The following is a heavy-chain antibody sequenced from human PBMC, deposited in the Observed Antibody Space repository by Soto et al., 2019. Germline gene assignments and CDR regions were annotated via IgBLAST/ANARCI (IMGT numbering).Heavy chain of an antibody. Sequence: PAVKASCKAPRDTFTSYYINWVRQAPGQRLEWTGVINPHGGSTAYAQKFKGRVTLTRDTSASTVYMEVSSLTSEDTAMYYCARSSGGNFGIIIEGPNLFAPWGRGTLVTVSS. V-gene: IGHV1-46*01. CDR2: INPHGGST. D-gene: IGHD1-26*01. CDR3: ARSSGGNFGIIIEGPNLFAP. CDR1: RDTFTSYY. J-gene: IGHJ5*02.